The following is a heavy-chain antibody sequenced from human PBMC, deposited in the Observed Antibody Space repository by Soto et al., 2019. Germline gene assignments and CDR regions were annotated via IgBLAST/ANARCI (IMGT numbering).Heavy chain of an antibody. CDR3: ASGRVLLWFGDQLEAWFDP. D-gene: IGHD3-10*01. CDR1: GDSIISTNW. CDR2: IYYSGST. J-gene: IGHJ5*02. Sequence: SETLSLTCAVSGDSIISTNWWHWVRQSPGKGLEWIGYIYYSGSTNYNPSLKSRVTISVDTSKNQFSLKLSSVTAADTAVYYCASGRVLLWFGDQLEAWFDPWGQGTQVTVS. V-gene: IGHV4-4*02.